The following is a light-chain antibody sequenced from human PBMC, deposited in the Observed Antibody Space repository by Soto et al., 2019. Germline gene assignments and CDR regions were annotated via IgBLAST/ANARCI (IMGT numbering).Light chain of an antibody. V-gene: IGKV3-11*01. CDR2: DAS. CDR1: QSVSGY. Sequence: IVLTQSPATLPLSPGERATLSCRASQSVSGYLAWYQQKPGQAPRLLMYDASNRATGIPARFSGSGSGTDFTLTISSLEPEEFAVYYCQQRSNWPSTCGGGTKVEIK. J-gene: IGKJ4*01. CDR3: QQRSNWPST.